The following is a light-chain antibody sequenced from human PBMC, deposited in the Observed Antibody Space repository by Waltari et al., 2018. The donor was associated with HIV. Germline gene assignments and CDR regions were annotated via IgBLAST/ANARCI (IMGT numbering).Light chain of an antibody. CDR3: AAWDDSLNGLV. Sequence: QSVLTQPPSASGTPGQRVTISCSGSSSNIGINAVNWYQQFPGTAPNLRLYSNKPRPSGVPDRCSGSKSGTSASLAISGLQSEDEADYYCAAWDDSLNGLVFGTGTKVTVL. J-gene: IGLJ1*01. V-gene: IGLV1-44*01. CDR1: SSNIGINA. CDR2: SNK.